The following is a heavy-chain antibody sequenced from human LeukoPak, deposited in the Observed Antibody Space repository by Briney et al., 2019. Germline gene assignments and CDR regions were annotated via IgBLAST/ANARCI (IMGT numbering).Heavy chain of an antibody. V-gene: IGHV1-18*01. CDR3: ARYRGYDILTGRLDFDY. CDR2: ISAYNGNT. D-gene: IGHD3-9*01. Sequence: GASVNVSCKASGYTFTNYGITWVRQAPGQGLEWMGWISAYNGNTNYAQNFQGRVTMTTDTSTSTAYMELRSLRSDDTAVYYCARYRGYDILTGRLDFDYWGQGTLVTVSS. CDR1: GYTFTNYG. J-gene: IGHJ4*02.